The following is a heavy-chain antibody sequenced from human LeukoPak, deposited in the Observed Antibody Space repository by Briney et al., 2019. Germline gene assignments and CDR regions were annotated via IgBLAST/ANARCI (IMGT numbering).Heavy chain of an antibody. V-gene: IGHV4-34*01. J-gene: IGHJ5*02. CDR3: ARAQKTSLDP. Sequence: PSETLSLTCAVYGGSFSGYYWSWIRQPPGKGLEWIGEINHSGSTNYNPSLKSRVTISVDTSKNQFSLKLSSVTAADTAVYYCARAQKTSLDPWGQGTLVTVSS. CDR2: INHSGST. CDR1: GGSFSGYY. D-gene: IGHD4-11*01.